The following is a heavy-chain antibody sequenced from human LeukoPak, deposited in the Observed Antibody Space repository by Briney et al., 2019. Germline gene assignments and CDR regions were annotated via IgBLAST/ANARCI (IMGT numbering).Heavy chain of an antibody. CDR3: AKDRWVGATISHYFDY. CDR2: ISTRGGTT. V-gene: IGHV3-23*01. D-gene: IGHD1-26*01. Sequence: GGSLGLSCAASGFTFSSYAMNWVRQAPGKGLEWVSAISTRGGTTYYADSVKGRFTISRDDSKNTLYLQMNNLRVEDTAVYYCAKDRWVGATISHYFDYWGQGTLVTVSS. CDR1: GFTFSSYA. J-gene: IGHJ4*02.